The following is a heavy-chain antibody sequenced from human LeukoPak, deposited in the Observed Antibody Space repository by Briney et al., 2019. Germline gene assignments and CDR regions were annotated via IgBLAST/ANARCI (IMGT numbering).Heavy chain of an antibody. J-gene: IGHJ4*02. CDR2: IYYSGST. CDR3: ARGDFWSGYYH. D-gene: IGHD3-3*01. CDR1: GGSISSSSYY. V-gene: IGHV4-39*01. Sequence: SETLSLTCTVSGGSISSSSYYWGWIRQPPGKGLEWIGSIYYSGSTYYNPSLKSRVTISVDTSKNQFSLKLSSVTAADTAVYYCARGDFWSGYYHWGQGTLVTVSS.